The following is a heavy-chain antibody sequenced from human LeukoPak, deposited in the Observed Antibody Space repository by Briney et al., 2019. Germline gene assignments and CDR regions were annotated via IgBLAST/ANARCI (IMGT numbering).Heavy chain of an antibody. V-gene: IGHV1-24*01. J-gene: IGHJ4*02. Sequence: ASVKVSCKASGYTFTSYYVHWVRQAPGKGLEWMGGFDPEDGETIYAQKFQGRVTMTEDTSTDTAYMELSSLRSEDTAVYYCATTIIVVVKGYGGRPAIGSLDYWGQGTLVTVSS. D-gene: IGHD3-22*01. CDR2: FDPEDGET. CDR3: ATTIIVVVKGYGGRPAIGSLDY. CDR1: GYTFTSYY.